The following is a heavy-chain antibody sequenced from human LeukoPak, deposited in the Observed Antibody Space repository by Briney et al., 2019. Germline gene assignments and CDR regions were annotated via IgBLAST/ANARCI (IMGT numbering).Heavy chain of an antibody. V-gene: IGHV4-59*08. D-gene: IGHD3-16*01. Sequence: SETLSLTCTVSGGSTSSYYWSWIRQPPGKGLEWIGYIYYSGSTNYNPSLKSRVTISVDTSKNQFSLKLSSVTAADTAVYYCARHWGALRGYFDYWGQGTLVTVSS. CDR1: GGSTSSYY. J-gene: IGHJ4*02. CDR2: IYYSGST. CDR3: ARHWGALRGYFDY.